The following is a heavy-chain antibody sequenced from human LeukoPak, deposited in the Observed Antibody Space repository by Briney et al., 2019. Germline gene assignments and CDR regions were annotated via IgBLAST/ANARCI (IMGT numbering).Heavy chain of an antibody. V-gene: IGHV4-31*03. CDR2: IYYSGST. D-gene: IGHD5-12*01. Sequence: PSETLSLTCTVSGGSISSGGYYWSWIRQHPGKGLEWIGYIYYSGSTYYNPSLKSRVTISVDTSKNQFSLKLSSVTAADTAVYYCARNVATGYFQHWGQGTLVTVSS. CDR1: GGSISSGGYY. J-gene: IGHJ1*01. CDR3: ARNVATGYFQH.